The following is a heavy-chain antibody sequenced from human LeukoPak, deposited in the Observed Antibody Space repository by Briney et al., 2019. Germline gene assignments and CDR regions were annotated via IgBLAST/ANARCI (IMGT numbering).Heavy chain of an antibody. Sequence: SETLSLTCAVYGGSFSSYYWSWIRQPPGKGLEWIGYIYYSGSTNYNPSLKSRVTISVDTSKNQFSLKLSSVTAADTAVYYCARHGPMYSSSRYPFFDYWGQGTLVTVSS. CDR1: GGSFSSYY. CDR2: IYYSGST. D-gene: IGHD6-13*01. CDR3: ARHGPMYSSSRYPFFDY. J-gene: IGHJ4*02. V-gene: IGHV4-59*08.